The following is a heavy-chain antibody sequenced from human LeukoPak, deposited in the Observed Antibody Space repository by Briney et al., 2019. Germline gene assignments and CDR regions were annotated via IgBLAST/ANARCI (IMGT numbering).Heavy chain of an antibody. D-gene: IGHD3-22*01. CDR3: ARDLGYNSSGYHY. CDR2: IYTSGGT. V-gene: IGHV4-4*07. CDR1: GDSFSTYY. J-gene: IGHJ4*02. Sequence: SETLSLTCAVSGDSFSTYYWTWIRQPAGKGLVWIGRIYTSGGTNYNPSLKSRVTMSIDTSKKQFSLKLTSVTAADTAVYYCARDLGYNSSGYHYWGQGTLVTVSS.